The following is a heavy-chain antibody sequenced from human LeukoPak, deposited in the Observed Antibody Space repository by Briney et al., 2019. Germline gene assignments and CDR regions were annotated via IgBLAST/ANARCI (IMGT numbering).Heavy chain of an antibody. J-gene: IGHJ3*02. CDR3: ARGLRYYGSGSHYKYAFDI. V-gene: IGHV3-20*01. CDR1: GSTFDDYG. D-gene: IGHD3-10*01. CDR2: INWNGGST. Sequence: GGSLRLSCAASGSTFDDYGMSWVRQAPGKGLEWVSGINWNGGSTGYADSVKGRFTISRDNAKNSLYLQMNSLRAEDTALYHCARGLRYYGSGSHYKYAFDIWGQGTMVTVSS.